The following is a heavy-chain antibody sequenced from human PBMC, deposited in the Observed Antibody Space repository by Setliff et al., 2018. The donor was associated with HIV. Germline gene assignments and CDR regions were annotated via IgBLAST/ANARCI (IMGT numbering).Heavy chain of an antibody. CDR1: GFTFSSFW. V-gene: IGHV3-74*01. CDR3: TRDRGYDILTGYYMDV. CDR2: INNDGSSI. Sequence: GESLRLSCGASGFTFSSFWMHWVRQAPGKGLVWVSRINNDGSSIDYADFVKGRFTISRDNAKNMMYLEMNSLGGEDTAVYYCTRDRGYDILTGYYMDVWGQGTKVTVSS. J-gene: IGHJ6*02. D-gene: IGHD3-9*01.